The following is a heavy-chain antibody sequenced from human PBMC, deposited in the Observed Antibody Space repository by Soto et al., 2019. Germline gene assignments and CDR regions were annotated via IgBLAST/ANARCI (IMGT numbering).Heavy chain of an antibody. CDR2: IYYSGST. CDR3: AREAAAGTEGFDP. D-gene: IGHD6-13*01. CDR1: GGSISSYY. J-gene: IGHJ5*02. V-gene: IGHV4-59*01. Sequence: PSETLSLTCTVSGGSISSYYWSWIRQPPGKGLEWIGYIYYSGSTNYNPSLKSRVTISVDTSKNQFSLKLSSVTAADTAVYYCAREAAAGTEGFDPWGQGTLVTVSS.